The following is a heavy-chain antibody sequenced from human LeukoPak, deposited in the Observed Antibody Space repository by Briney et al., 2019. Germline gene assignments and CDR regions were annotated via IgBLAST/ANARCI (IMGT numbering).Heavy chain of an antibody. CDR3: ARQRQQLVLGDAFDI. CDR2: IIPIFGTA. J-gene: IGHJ3*02. V-gene: IGHV1-69*05. CDR1: GGTFSSYA. D-gene: IGHD6-13*01. Sequence: SVKVSCKASGGTFSSYAISWVRQAPGHGLEWMGGIIPIFGTANYAQKFQGRVTITTDESTSTAYMELSSLRSEDTAVYYCARQRQQLVLGDAFDIWGQGTMVTVSS.